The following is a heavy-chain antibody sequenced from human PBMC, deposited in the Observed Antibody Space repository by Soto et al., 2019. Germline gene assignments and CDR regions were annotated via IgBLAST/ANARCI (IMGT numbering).Heavy chain of an antibody. CDR2: IIPVFGAG. CDR3: AKGAPAGCSSGWPPNNWFDP. D-gene: IGHD6-19*01. V-gene: IGHV1-69*06. J-gene: IGHJ5*02. Sequence: SVKVSCQASGGTFNSYAINWMRQAPGQGPEWMGGIIPVFGAGNYAQKFQARVTITADKSTRTVYMGLSSLPSEDSAVYYCAKGAPAGCSSGWPPNNWFDPWGQGTLVTASS. CDR1: GGTFNSYA.